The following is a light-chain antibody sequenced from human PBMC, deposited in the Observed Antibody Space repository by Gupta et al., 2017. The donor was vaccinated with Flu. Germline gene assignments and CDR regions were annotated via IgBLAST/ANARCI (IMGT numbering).Light chain of an antibody. CDR2: EVT. J-gene: IGLJ3*02. CDR3: ASYTTTSTWV. CDR1: SSDVGGYNY. Sequence: SITISCTGTSSDVGGYNYVSWYQQHLGKAPKLMIYEVTERPSGVSTRFSGSKSGNTASLTISGLHAEDEADYFCASYTTTSTWVFGGGTKLTVL. V-gene: IGLV2-14*01.